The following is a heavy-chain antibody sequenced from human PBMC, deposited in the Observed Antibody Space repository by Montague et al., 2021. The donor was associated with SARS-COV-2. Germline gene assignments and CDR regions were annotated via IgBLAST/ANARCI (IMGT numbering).Heavy chain of an antibody. J-gene: IGHJ4*02. CDR2: IYWNDDK. V-gene: IGHV2-5*01. CDR1: GFSLISDGVG. D-gene: IGHD2-21*01. CDR3: AHSTIFAALGYSDS. Sequence: PALVKPTQTLTSTCTFSGFSLISDGVGVGWIRQPPGKALEWLALIYWNDDKRYNSSLKNRLTVTKDTSKNQVVLTMTNMDPLDTGTYYCAHSTIFAALGYSDSWGQGTLVTVSS.